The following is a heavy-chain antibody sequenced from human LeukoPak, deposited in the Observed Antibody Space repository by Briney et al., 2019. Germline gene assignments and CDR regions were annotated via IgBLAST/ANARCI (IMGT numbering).Heavy chain of an antibody. Sequence: SVKVSCKASGGTFSSYAISWVRQAPGQGLEWMGRIIPILGIANYAQKFQGRVTITADESTSTAYMELSSLRSEDTAVYYCARGRHGRYCSSTSCYTGAFDIWGQGTMVTVSS. CDR1: GGTFSSYA. CDR3: ARGRHGRYCSSTSCYTGAFDI. CDR2: IIPILGIA. J-gene: IGHJ3*02. V-gene: IGHV1-69*04. D-gene: IGHD2-2*02.